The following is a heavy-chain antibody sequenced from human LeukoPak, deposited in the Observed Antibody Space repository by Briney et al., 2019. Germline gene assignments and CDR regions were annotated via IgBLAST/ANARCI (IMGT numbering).Heavy chain of an antibody. J-gene: IGHJ2*01. CDR1: GGSFSGYY. CDR3: ARGGIVVVVAATGSRGWYFDL. CDR2: INHSGST. D-gene: IGHD2-15*01. Sequence: SETLSLTCAVYGGSFSGYYWSWIRQPPGKGLEWIGEINHSGSTNYNPSLKSRVTISVDTSKNQFSLKLSSVTAADTAVYYCARGGIVVVVAATGSRGWYFDLWGRGTLVTVSS. V-gene: IGHV4-34*01.